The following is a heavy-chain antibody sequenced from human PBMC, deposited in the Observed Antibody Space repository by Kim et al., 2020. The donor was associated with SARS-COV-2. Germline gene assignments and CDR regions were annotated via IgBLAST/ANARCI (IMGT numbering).Heavy chain of an antibody. J-gene: IGHJ6*02. D-gene: IGHD3-22*01. CDR3: ARDRHSSGYPSYYGLDV. Sequence: VKGRFTIARDNSKKALYLQMNSLRAEDTAMYYCARDRHSSGYPSYYGLDVWGQGTTVSVSS. V-gene: IGHV3-30*07.